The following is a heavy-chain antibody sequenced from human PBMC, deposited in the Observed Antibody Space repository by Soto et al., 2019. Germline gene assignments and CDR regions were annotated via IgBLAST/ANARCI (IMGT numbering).Heavy chain of an antibody. D-gene: IGHD2-2*01. CDR1: GGSISSYY. V-gene: IGHV4-59*01. CDR3: ARAYRLRVVPAAIPYYYGIDV. CDR2: IYYSGST. Sequence: SETLSLTCTVSGGSISSYYWSWIRQPPGKGLEWIGYIYYSGSTNYNPSLKSRVTISVDTSKNQFSLKLSSVTAADTAVYYCARAYRLRVVPAAIPYYYGIDVWGQGTTVTVSS. J-gene: IGHJ6*02.